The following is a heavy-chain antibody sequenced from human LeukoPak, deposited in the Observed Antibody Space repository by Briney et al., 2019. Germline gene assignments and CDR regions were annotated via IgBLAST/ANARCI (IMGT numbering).Heavy chain of an antibody. D-gene: IGHD6-19*01. Sequence: GRSLRLSCAASGFTFDDYAMHWVRQAPGKGLEWVSGISWNSGNIGYADSVKGRFTIPRDNAKNSLYLQMNSLRAEDTALYYCAKDRSAVAGTFRATGMDVWGQGTTVTVSS. CDR3: AKDRSAVAGTFRATGMDV. CDR1: GFTFDDYA. V-gene: IGHV3-9*01. CDR2: ISWNSGNI. J-gene: IGHJ6*02.